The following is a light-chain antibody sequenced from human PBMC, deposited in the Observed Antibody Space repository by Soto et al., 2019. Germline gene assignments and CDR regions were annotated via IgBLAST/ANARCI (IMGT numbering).Light chain of an antibody. V-gene: IGKV3D-20*02. CDR2: GAS. CDR1: QTVSSSS. Sequence: EIVLTQSPGILSLSPGERASLSCRASQTVSSSSLTWCQQKPGQAPGLLIYGASTRATAIQARFSGSGSGTDFNITINSLEPEDFAVYYCQHRSNWPSITVGQGTKV. CDR3: QHRSNWPSIT. J-gene: IGKJ1*01.